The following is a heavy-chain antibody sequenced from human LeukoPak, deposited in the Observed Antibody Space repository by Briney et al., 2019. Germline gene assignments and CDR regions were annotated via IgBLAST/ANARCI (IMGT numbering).Heavy chain of an antibody. Sequence: GGSLRLSCAASGFTFSSHGMQWVRQAPGKGLEWVAVISYDGSMKYYTDSVKGRFTISRDNSKSTLYLQMNSLRAEDTAVYYFAKESGIRSYGAYFPHWGQGTLVSVSS. CDR1: GFTFSSHG. D-gene: IGHD4-17*01. CDR2: ISYDGSMK. V-gene: IGHV3-30*18. J-gene: IGHJ1*01. CDR3: AKESGIRSYGAYFPH.